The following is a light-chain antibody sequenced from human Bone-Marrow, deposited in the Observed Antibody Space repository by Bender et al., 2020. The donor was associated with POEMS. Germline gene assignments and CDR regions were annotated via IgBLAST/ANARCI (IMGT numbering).Light chain of an antibody. V-gene: IGLV2-14*01. J-gene: IGLJ2*01. CDR1: SSDVGNYNY. CDR3: TSYAIRSLV. Sequence: QSALTQPASVSGSPGQSITISCTGTSSDVGNYNYVSWYQLHPGKAPKLIIYGVTNRPSGVSYRFSGSKSGNTASLTISGLQAEDEGDYFCTSYAIRSLVFGGGTKLTVL. CDR2: GVT.